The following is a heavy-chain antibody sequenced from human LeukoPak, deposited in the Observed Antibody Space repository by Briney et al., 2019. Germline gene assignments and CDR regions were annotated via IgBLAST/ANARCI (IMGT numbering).Heavy chain of an antibody. CDR3: ATDPYSGSYLVDAFDI. V-gene: IGHV1-24*01. CDR1: GYTLTPLS. CDR2: FDPEDGET. Sequence: ASVKVSCKVSGYTLTPLSMHWVRQAPGKGLEWRGGFDPEDGETIYAQKFQGRVTMTEDTSTDTAYMELSSLRSEDTAVYYCATDPYSGSYLVDAFDIWGQGTMVTVSS. D-gene: IGHD1-26*01. J-gene: IGHJ3*02.